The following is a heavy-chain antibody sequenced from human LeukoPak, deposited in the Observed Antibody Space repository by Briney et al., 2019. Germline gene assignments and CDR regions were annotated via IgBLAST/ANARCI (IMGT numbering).Heavy chain of an antibody. J-gene: IGHJ4*02. CDR2: ISSNGGST. Sequence: SGGSLRLSCAASGFTFSSYGMNWVRQAPGKGLEYVAAISSNGGSTNYADSVKGRFTISRDNSKNTLDLQMSSLRAEDTAVYYCVKAQGFFDSWGQGTLVTVSS. CDR3: VKAQGFFDS. V-gene: IGHV3-64D*09. CDR1: GFTFSSYG.